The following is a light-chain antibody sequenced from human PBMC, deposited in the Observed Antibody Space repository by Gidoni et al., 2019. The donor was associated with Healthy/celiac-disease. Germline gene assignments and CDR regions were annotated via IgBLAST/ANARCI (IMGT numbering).Light chain of an antibody. J-gene: IGKJ5*01. V-gene: IGKV1-39*01. CDR3: QQSYSTPFT. CDR2: AAS. Sequence: DIQMTESPSSLSASVGDRVTITCRASQSISSYLNWYQQKPGKAPKLLIYAASSLQSGVPSRFSGSGSGTDFTLTISSLQPEVFATYYCQQSYSTPFTFGQGTRLEIK. CDR1: QSISSY.